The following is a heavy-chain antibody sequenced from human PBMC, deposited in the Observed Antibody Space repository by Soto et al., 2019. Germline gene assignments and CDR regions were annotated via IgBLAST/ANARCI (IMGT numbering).Heavy chain of an antibody. V-gene: IGHV4-39*01. D-gene: IGHD6-6*01. Sequence: QLQLQESGPGLVKPSETLSLTCAVSGGSVSSGGNYWGWIRQSPGKGLEWIGSVHDTGTTHYNPSLRSRVTISVDTSKNQFSLNVNSVTAADTAVYYCARGLSSPSAARVWCQGTLVNVSS. CDR2: VHDTGTT. CDR1: GGSVSSGGNY. CDR3: ARGLSSPSAARV. J-gene: IGHJ4*02.